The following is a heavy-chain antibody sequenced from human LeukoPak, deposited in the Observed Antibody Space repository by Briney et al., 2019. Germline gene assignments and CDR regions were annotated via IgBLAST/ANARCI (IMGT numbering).Heavy chain of an antibody. CDR3: ARQDYDILTGYLALDY. V-gene: IGHV4-34*01. CDR1: GGSFSGYY. CDR2: INHSGST. D-gene: IGHD3-9*01. Sequence: SETLSLTCGVYGGSFSGYYWSWIRQPPGKGLEWIGEINHSGSTNYNPSLKSRVTISVDTSKNQFSLKLNSVTAADTAVYYCARQDYDILTGYLALDYWGQGTLVTVSS. J-gene: IGHJ4*02.